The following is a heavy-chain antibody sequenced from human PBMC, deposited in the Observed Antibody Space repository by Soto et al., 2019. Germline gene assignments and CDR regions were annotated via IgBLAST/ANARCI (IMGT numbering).Heavy chain of an antibody. V-gene: IGHV5-10-1*01. CDR2: IDPSDSYT. D-gene: IGHD3-22*01. CDR3: ARQPYYYDSSRRFDP. J-gene: IGHJ5*02. Sequence: PGESLKISCKGSGYSFTSYWISWVRQMPGKGLEWMGRIDPSDSYTNYSPSFQGHVTISADKSISTAYLQWSSLKASDTAMYYCARQPYYYDSSRRFDPWGQGTLVTVS. CDR1: GYSFTSYW.